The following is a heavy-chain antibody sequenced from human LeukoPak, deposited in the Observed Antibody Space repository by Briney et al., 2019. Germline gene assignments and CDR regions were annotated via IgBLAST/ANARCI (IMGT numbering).Heavy chain of an antibody. CDR2: INPHSRAT. J-gene: IGHJ5*02. V-gene: IGHV1-2*02. CDR1: GNDFSDFF. Sequence: ASVKVSCKASGNDFSDFFFNWVRQAPGRRLEWVGWINPHSRATHYAQRFRGRVTMEASITTAYMELNSLTSDDTAVYYCVTTSVTHTRDPWGQGTLVTVSS. CDR3: VTTSVTHTRDP. D-gene: IGHD5/OR15-5a*01.